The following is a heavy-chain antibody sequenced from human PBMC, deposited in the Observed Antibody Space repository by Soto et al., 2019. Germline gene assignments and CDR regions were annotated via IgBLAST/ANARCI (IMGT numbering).Heavy chain of an antibody. Sequence: QVQLVESGGGVVQPGRSLRLSCAASGFTFSSFGMHWVRQAPGKGLEWVAIISYDGNNKYYADSVQGRFTISRDNSKNTLYLQMNSLRAEDTAVYYCARQFDSSGWYHYYYGMDVWGQGTTVTVSS. D-gene: IGHD6-19*01. CDR1: GFTFSSFG. V-gene: IGHV3-30*03. CDR2: ISYDGNNK. CDR3: ARQFDSSGWYHYYYGMDV. J-gene: IGHJ6*02.